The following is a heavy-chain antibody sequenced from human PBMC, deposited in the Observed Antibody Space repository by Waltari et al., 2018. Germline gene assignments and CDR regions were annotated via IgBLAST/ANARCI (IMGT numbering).Heavy chain of an antibody. Sequence: EVQLLEAGGGLVQPGGSLSLCCAASGFTFSSYAMSCDRQAAGKGLEWVSVIYSGGSSYFADCVKGRFTISSDNSQNTLYLQMISLRAEDTAVYYCAKGDGDCSSTSCYCVYWGQVTLVTVSS. CDR3: AKGDGDCSSTSCYCVY. D-gene: IGHD2-2*01. J-gene: IGHJ4*02. CDR2: IYSGGSS. V-gene: IGHV3-23*03. CDR1: GFTFSSYA.